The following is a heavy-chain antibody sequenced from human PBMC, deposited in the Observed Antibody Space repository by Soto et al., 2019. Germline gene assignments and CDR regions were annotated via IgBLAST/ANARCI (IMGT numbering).Heavy chain of an antibody. CDR3: ASGDPGPLRYVDWSADGMDV. Sequence: SVKVSCKASGFTFTSSAVQWVRQARGQRLEWIGWIVVGSGNTNYAQKFQERVTITRDMSTSTAYMELRSLRSDDTAVYYCASGDPGPLRYVDWSADGMDVWGQGTTVTVSS. J-gene: IGHJ6*02. CDR2: IVVGSGNT. CDR1: GFTFTSSA. V-gene: IGHV1-58*01. D-gene: IGHD3-9*01.